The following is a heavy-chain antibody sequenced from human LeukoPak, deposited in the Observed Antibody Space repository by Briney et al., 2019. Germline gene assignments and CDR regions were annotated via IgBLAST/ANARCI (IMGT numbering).Heavy chain of an antibody. CDR2: IYYSGST. CDR1: GGSISSYY. Sequence: SETLSLTCTVSGGSISSYYWSWIRQPPGKGLEWIGYIYYSGSTNYNASLTNRVTISVDTSKNQFSLKLSSVTAADTAVYCCAREVGYCRGGSCYSYFDYWGQGTLVTVSS. J-gene: IGHJ4*02. D-gene: IGHD2-15*01. CDR3: AREVGYCRGGSCYSYFDY. V-gene: IGHV4-59*01.